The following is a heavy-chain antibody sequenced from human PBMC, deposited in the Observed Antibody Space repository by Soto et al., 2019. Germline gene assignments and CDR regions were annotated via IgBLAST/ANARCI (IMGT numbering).Heavy chain of an antibody. V-gene: IGHV4-31*02. CDR3: ARTPGH. J-gene: IGHJ4*01. CDR2: IYYSGST. Sequence: SSGHGWRWIRQHPGKGLEWIGYIYYSGSTYYNPSLKSRVTISVDTSKNQFSLKLSSVTAADTAVYYCARTPGHWGQGTLVTVSS. D-gene: IGHD2-15*01. CDR1: SSGHG.